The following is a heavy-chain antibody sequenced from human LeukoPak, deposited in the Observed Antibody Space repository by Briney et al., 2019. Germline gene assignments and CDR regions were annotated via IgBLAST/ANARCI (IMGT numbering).Heavy chain of an antibody. CDR2: MNPNSGGT. Sequence: GASVKVSCKASGYTFTGYYMHWVRQSPRQRLEWMGWMNPNSGGTNYAQKFQGRVTMTIDTSISTAYMDLSRLRSDDTAVYYCARDWQQLALDYWGQGTLVTVSS. CDR3: ARDWQQLALDY. J-gene: IGHJ4*02. V-gene: IGHV1-2*02. D-gene: IGHD6-13*01. CDR1: GYTFTGYY.